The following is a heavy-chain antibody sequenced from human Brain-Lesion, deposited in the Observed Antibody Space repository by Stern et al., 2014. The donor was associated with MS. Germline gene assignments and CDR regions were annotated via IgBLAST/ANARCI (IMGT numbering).Heavy chain of an antibody. Sequence: VQLEESGPGLVKPSGTLSLTCAVSGASISNTQWWTWVRQSPGKGLEWIGVIYQSGSANYNPFLRSRVTLLVGRAKNNFSQTLNSVPAADTAVYYCARDPRRGGLSGYYHGMDVWGQGTTVTVSS. CDR1: GASISNTQW. V-gene: IGHV4-4*02. CDR3: ARDPRRGGLSGYYHGMDV. J-gene: IGHJ6*02. D-gene: IGHD3-10*01. CDR2: IYQSGSA.